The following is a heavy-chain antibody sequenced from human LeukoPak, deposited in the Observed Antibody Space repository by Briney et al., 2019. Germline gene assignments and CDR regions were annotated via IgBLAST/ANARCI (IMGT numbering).Heavy chain of an antibody. CDR1: GFTFSSYSMN. CDR3: ARRRIVVVPAAMLVGWFDP. V-gene: IGHV4-39*01. D-gene: IGHD2-2*01. Sequence: GSLRLSCAASGFTFSSYSMNWVRQPPGKGLEWIGSIYYSGSTYYNPSLKSRVTISVDTSKNQFSLKLSSVTAADTAVYYCARRRIVVVPAAMLVGWFDPWAREPWSPSPQ. CDR2: IYYSGST. J-gene: IGHJ5*02.